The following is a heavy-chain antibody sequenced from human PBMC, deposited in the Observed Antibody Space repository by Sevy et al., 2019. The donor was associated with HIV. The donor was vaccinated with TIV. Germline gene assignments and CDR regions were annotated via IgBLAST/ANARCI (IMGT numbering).Heavy chain of an antibody. CDR2: IYYSGST. CDR3: ARDHIVVVPAAPGAYYYYGMDV. Sequence: SETLSLTCTVSGGSISSGGYYWSWIRQHPGKGLEWIGYIYYSGSTYYNPSLKSPVTISVDTSKNQFSLKLSSVTAADTAVYYCARDHIVVVPAAPGAYYYYGMDVWGQGTTVTVSS. J-gene: IGHJ6*02. V-gene: IGHV4-31*01. CDR1: GGSISSGGYY. D-gene: IGHD2-2*01.